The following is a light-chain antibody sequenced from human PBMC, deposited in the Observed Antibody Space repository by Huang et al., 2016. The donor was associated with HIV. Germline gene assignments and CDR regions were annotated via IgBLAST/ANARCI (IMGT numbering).Light chain of an antibody. CDR3: QQYGSLPLT. V-gene: IGKV3-20*01. J-gene: IGKJ4*01. CDR1: QTLTNNY. CDR2: CAF. Sequence: EIVLTQSPGTLSLSPGERAALSCRASQTLTNNYLAWYQQTPGQAPRLLIYCAFNRASGVPDRFSGSGSERDFTLTITKLEPEDFAVYYCQQYGSLPLTFGGGTKVEIK.